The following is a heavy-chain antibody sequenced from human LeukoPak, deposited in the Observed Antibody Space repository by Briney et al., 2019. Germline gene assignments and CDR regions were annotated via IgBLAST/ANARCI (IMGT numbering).Heavy chain of an antibody. CDR1: GFSFSDYS. CDR3: ARDLSDDYSLDY. J-gene: IGHJ4*02. D-gene: IGHD3-16*01. Sequence: GSLRLSCAASGFSFSDYSMNWVRQAPGKGLEWVSSITISSSIIYYADSVKGRFTNSRDNAKNSLFLQMNSLRAEDTAVYYCARDLSDDYSLDYWGQGTLVSVSS. V-gene: IGHV3-21*01. CDR2: ITISSSII.